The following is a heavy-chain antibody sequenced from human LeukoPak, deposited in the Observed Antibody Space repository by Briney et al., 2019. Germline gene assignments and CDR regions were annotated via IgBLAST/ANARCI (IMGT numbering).Heavy chain of an antibody. CDR1: GGSFSGYY. J-gene: IGHJ3*02. CDR2: INHSGST. V-gene: IGHV4-34*01. D-gene: IGHD2-2*01. CDR3: ARGLEDCSSTSCYGGAFDI. Sequence: SETLSLTCAVYGGSFSGYYWSWIRQPPGKGLEWIGEINHSGSTNYNPSLKSRVTISLDTSKNQFSLKLSSVTAADTAVYYCARGLEDCSSTSCYGGAFDIWGQGTMVTVSS.